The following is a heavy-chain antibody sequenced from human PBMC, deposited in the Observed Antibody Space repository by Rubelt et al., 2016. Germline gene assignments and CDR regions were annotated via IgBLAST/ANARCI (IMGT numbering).Heavy chain of an antibody. J-gene: IGHJ5*02. V-gene: IGHV3-48*04. Sequence: EVYLVESGGGLVQPGGSLRLSCAASGFTFNMYWMTWVRQAPGKGLEWVSYISSSGSTIYYADSVRGRFTVSRDNAKNSPSLQMDSLRVEDTAVYYCACDALSWGQGARVTVSS. CDR1: GFTFNMYW. CDR3: ACDALS. D-gene: IGHD3-16*01. CDR2: ISSSGSTI.